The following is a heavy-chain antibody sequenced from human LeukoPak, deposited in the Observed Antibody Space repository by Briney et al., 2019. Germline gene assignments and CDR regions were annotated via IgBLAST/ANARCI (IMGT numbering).Heavy chain of an antibody. J-gene: IGHJ3*02. Sequence: SETLSLTCAVSGYSISSGYYWGWIRQPPGKGLEWIGSIYHSGSTYYNPSLKSRVTISVDTSKNQFSLKLSSVTAADTAVYYCARDLRAAAGPNAFDIWGQGTMVIVSS. CDR2: IYHSGST. D-gene: IGHD6-13*01. CDR3: ARDLRAAAGPNAFDI. V-gene: IGHV4-38-2*02. CDR1: GYSISSGYY.